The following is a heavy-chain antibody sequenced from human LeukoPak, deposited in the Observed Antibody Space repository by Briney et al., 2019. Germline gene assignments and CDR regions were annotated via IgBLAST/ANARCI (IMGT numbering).Heavy chain of an antibody. Sequence: PGGSLRLSCAASGFTFSSYAMHWVRQAPGKGLEWVAVISYDGSNKYYADSVKGRFTISRDNSKNTLYLQMNSLRAEDTAVYYCARDRAAVAGRGAFDIWGQGTMVTVSS. V-gene: IGHV3-30-3*01. CDR1: GFTFSSYA. D-gene: IGHD6-19*01. J-gene: IGHJ3*02. CDR2: ISYDGSNK. CDR3: ARDRAAVAGRGAFDI.